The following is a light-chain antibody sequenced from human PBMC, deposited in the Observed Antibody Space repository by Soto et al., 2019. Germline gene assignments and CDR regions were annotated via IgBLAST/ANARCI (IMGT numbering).Light chain of an antibody. V-gene: IGKV3-11*01. CDR2: DAS. J-gene: IGKJ4*01. Sequence: IVLTQSPATLSLSPGERATLSCRASQSVSSYLAWYQQKPGQAPRLLIYDASNRATCIPARFSGSGSGTDFTLTISSLEPEDFAVYYCQQRSNWPPGTFGGGTKVEIK. CDR3: QQRSNWPPGT. CDR1: QSVSSY.